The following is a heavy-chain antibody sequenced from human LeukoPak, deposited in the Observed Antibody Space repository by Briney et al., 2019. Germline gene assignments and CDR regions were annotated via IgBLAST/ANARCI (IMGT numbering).Heavy chain of an antibody. J-gene: IGHJ3*02. CDR2: ISGSGGST. CDR1: GFNFTNYV. Sequence: GGSLRLSCAASGFNFTNYVMSWVRQAPGKGLEWVSDISGSGGSTNYADSVKGRFTISRDNSKNMLYLQMNSLRAEDTAVYYCIAGGWSTDAFEMWGQGTTVTVSS. D-gene: IGHD6-19*01. V-gene: IGHV3-23*01. CDR3: IAGGWSTDAFEM.